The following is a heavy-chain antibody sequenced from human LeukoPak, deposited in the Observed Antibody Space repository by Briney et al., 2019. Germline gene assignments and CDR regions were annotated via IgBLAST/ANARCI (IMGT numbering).Heavy chain of an antibody. CDR1: GGSFSGYY. D-gene: IGHD2-15*01. CDR3: ARLGYCSGGSCNSYFQH. Sequence: PSETLSLTCAVYGGSFSGYYWSWIRQSPGKGLEWIGEIKYTGSTNHNPSVKSRVTISGDTSKNQFSLHLSSVTAADTAVYYCARLGYCSGGSCNSYFQHWGQGTLVTVSS. CDR2: IKYTGST. J-gene: IGHJ1*01. V-gene: IGHV4-34*01.